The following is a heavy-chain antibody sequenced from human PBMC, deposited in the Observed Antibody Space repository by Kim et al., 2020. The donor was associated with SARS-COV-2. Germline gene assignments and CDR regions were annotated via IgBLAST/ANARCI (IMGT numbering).Heavy chain of an antibody. CDR3: ARNSKD. CDR2: NHNGST. V-gene: IGHV4-34*01. Sequence: NHNGSTNYTPSLTSRVTISVDTSKDQFSLKLSSVTAADTAVYYCARNSKDWGQGTLVTVSS. J-gene: IGHJ4*02.